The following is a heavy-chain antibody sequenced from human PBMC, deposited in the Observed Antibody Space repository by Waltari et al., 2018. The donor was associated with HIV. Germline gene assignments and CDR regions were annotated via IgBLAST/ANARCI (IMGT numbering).Heavy chain of an antibody. V-gene: IGHV4-38-2*01. CDR1: GYSISRGYY. D-gene: IGHD3-22*01. CDR3: ARVYYYDSSGLGAFDI. Sequence: QVQLQESGPGLVKPSETLSLTCAVSGYSISRGYYWGWIRQPPGTGLEWIGSIYHSGSTYYNPSLKSRVTISVDTSKNQFSLKLSSVTAADTAVYYCARVYYYDSSGLGAFDIWGQGTMVTVSS. J-gene: IGHJ3*02. CDR2: IYHSGST.